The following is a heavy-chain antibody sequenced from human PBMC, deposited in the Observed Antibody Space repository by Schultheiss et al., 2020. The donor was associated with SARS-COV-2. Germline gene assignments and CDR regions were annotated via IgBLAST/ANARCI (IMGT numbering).Heavy chain of an antibody. J-gene: IGHJ5*02. CDR3: ARLRDFNWFDL. D-gene: IGHD5-24*01. Sequence: SETLSLTCTVSGGSISSYYWSWIRQPAGKGLEWIGYIYYSGSTYYNPSLKSRVTISVDTSKNQFSLKLSSVTAADTAVYYCARLRDFNWFDLWGQGILVTVSS. CDR2: IYYSGST. CDR1: GGSISSYY. V-gene: IGHV4-59*06.